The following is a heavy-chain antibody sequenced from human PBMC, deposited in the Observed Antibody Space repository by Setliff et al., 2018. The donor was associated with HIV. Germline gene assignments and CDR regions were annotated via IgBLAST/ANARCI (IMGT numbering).Heavy chain of an antibody. CDR3: ARGSYGSFDY. Sequence: GGSLRLSCAASGFTFSRYSMTWVRQVPGKGLEWISEINTSGGRTYYAGSVKGRFTISRDNSQNTLFLQMNSLRAGDTAIYYCARGSYGSFDYWGLGTLVTVSS. CDR2: INTSGGRT. D-gene: IGHD3-10*01. CDR1: GFTFSRYS. V-gene: IGHV3-23*01. J-gene: IGHJ4*02.